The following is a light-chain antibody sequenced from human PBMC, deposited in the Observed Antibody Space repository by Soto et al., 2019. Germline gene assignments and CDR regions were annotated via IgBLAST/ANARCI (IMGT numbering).Light chain of an antibody. J-gene: IGKJ4*01. CDR1: QSVSNSH. CDR2: GAS. Sequence: ESVLTQSPGTLSLSPGERATLSCRASQSVSNSHVAWYQQKPGQAPRLLIFGASTRATGTPDRFSASGSETDFTLTISRLEPEDFAVYYCQQYGSQVTFGGGTKVEIK. V-gene: IGKV3-20*01. CDR3: QQYGSQVT.